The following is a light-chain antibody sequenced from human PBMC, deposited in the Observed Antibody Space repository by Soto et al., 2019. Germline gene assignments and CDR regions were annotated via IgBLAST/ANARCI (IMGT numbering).Light chain of an antibody. CDR3: HQYGAPPRT. CDR1: QSVTSNS. J-gene: IGKJ1*01. CDR2: GAS. Sequence: EIVMTHSPATLSVSPWERATLSSRASQSVTSNSVSWYQQKLGQAPRLLIYGASSRVTGIPDRFSGSGSGTEFSFTISRLEPEDFAVYYCHQYGAPPRTFGQGTKVDIK. V-gene: IGKV3-20*01.